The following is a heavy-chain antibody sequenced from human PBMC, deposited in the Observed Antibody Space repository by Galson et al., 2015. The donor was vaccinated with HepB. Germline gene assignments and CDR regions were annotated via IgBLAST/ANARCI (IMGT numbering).Heavy chain of an antibody. CDR1: GSTLSNYG. J-gene: IGHJ4*02. CDR3: ARAVPESFDFWGGYSHFDS. D-gene: IGHD3-3*01. Sequence: SVKVSCKASGSTLSNYGINWVRQAPGQGLEWMGGIIPIFGTTSYAQKFQGRVTLIADKSTSTAYMELSSLTSEDTAVYFCARAVPESFDFWGGYSHFDSWGQGTVVTVSS. V-gene: IGHV1-69*06. CDR2: IIPIFGTT.